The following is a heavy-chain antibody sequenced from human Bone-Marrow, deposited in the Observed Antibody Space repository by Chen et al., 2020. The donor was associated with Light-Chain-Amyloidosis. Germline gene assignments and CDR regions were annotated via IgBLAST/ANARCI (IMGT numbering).Heavy chain of an antibody. J-gene: IGHJ3*02. CDR1: GFAFSSYA. V-gene: IGHV3-23*04. D-gene: IGHD3-9*01. CDR2: ISGGGGSR. Sequence: EVQLVESGGGLLQRGGSLRLSCAASGFAFSSYAMSWVRQARGKGLAWVSTISGGGGSRYYGDSVKCRLTISRDNSKHALFLQMNSLRAEDTAVYYCAKDISYDDILPGYPADAFDIWGQGTMVTVSS. CDR3: AKDISYDDILPGYPADAFDI.